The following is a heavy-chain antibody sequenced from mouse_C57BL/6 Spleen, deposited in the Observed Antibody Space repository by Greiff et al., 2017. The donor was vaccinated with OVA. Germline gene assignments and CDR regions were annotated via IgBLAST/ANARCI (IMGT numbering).Heavy chain of an antibody. CDR1: GYTFTSYW. J-gene: IGHJ2*01. Sequence: EVQGVESGTVLARPGASVKMSCKTSGYTFTSYWMHWVKQRPGQGLEWIGAIYPGNSDTSYNQKFKGKAKLTAVTSASTAYMELSSLTNEDSAVYYSTRRYYYGRDDYWGQGTTLTVSS. CDR3: TRRYYYGRDDY. D-gene: IGHD1-1*01. CDR2: IYPGNSDT. V-gene: IGHV1-5*01.